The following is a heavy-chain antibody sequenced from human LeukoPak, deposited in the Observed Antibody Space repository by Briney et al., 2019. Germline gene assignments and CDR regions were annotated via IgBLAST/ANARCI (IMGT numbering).Heavy chain of an antibody. CDR2: INHSGST. Sequence: PSETLSLTCAVYGGSFSGYYWSWIRQPPGKGLQWIGEINHSGSTNYNPSLKSRVTISVDTSKNQFSLKLSSVTAADTAVYYCARGTGIAVAGKCHFDYWGQGTLVTVSS. J-gene: IGHJ4*02. CDR3: ARGTGIAVAGKCHFDY. V-gene: IGHV4-34*01. D-gene: IGHD6-19*01. CDR1: GGSFSGYY.